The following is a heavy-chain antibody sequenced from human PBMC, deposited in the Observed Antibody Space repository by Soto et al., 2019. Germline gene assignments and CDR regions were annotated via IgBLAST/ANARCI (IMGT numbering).Heavy chain of an antibody. Sequence: QVQLVESGGGVVQPGRSLRLSCAASGFTFSSYGMHWVRQAPGKGLEWVAVIWYDGSNKYYADSVKGRFTISRDNSKNTLYLQMNSLRAEDTAVYYCARDRYSSGYRLYGMDVWGQGTTVTVSS. D-gene: IGHD3-22*01. CDR2: IWYDGSNK. J-gene: IGHJ6*02. CDR1: GFTFSSYG. CDR3: ARDRYSSGYRLYGMDV. V-gene: IGHV3-33*01.